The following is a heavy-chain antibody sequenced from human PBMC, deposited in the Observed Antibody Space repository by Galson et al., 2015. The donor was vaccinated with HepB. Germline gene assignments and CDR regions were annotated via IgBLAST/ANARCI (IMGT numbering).Heavy chain of an antibody. CDR2: ISWNSRDI. D-gene: IGHD2-8*01. V-gene: IGHV3-9*01. Sequence: SLRLSCAASGFTFEDHTLHWVRQVPGKGLEWVSGISWNSRDIAYVDSVKGRFTISRDNARNSLYLEMNSLKTEDTAVYYCAKGDLFCTNGVCFARSPSYYYGMDVWGQGTTVTVSS. CDR1: GFTFEDHT. CDR3: AKGDLFCTNGVCFARSPSYYYGMDV. J-gene: IGHJ6*02.